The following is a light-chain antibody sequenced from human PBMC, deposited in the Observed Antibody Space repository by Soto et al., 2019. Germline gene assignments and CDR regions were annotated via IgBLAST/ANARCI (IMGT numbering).Light chain of an antibody. CDR2: DAS. Sequence: AIQLTQSPSSLSASVGDRVTITCRASQGISSALAWYQQKPGKAPKLLIYDASSLESGVPSRFSGSGSGTDFTRTISSLEPEDFAAYYCLQDYDFPWTFGQGTRVEIK. CDR3: LQDYDFPWT. V-gene: IGKV1D-13*01. CDR1: QGISSA. J-gene: IGKJ1*01.